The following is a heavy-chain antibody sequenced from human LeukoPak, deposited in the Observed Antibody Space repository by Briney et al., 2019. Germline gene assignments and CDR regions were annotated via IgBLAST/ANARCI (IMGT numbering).Heavy chain of an antibody. D-gene: IGHD2-15*01. CDR3: ARERDIVVVVAATDAFDI. V-gene: IGHV4-4*07. Sequence: SETLSLTCTVSGGSISSYYWSWIRQPAGKGLEWIGRIYTSGSTNYNPSLKSRVTMSVDTSKNQFSLKLSSVTAADTAVYYCARERDIVVVVAATDAFDIWGQGTMVTVSS. J-gene: IGHJ3*02. CDR1: GGSISSYY. CDR2: IYTSGST.